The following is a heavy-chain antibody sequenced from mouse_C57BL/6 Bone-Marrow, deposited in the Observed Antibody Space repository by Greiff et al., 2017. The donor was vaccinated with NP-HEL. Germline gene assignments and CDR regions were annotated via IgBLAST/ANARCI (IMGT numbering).Heavy chain of an antibody. CDR1: GYTFTSYW. D-gene: IGHD3-2*01. J-gene: IGHJ3*01. Sequence: QVQLQQPGAELVRPGSSVKLSCKASGYTFTSYWMDWVKQRPGQGLEWIGNIYPSDSETHYNQKFKDKATLTVDKSSSTAYMQLSSLTSEDSAVYYCARGGQRGLIAWFAYWGQGTLVTVSA. CDR3: ARGGQRGLIAWFAY. V-gene: IGHV1-61*01. CDR2: IYPSDSET.